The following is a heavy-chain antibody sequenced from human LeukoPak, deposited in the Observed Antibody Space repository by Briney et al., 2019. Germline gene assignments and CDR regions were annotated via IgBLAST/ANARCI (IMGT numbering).Heavy chain of an antibody. V-gene: IGHV1-8*03. J-gene: IGHJ4*02. CDR1: GYTFTSYD. D-gene: IGHD3-3*01. CDR3: ARGPVLRFLEWLLPYYFDY. CDR2: MNPNSGNT. Sequence: GASVKVSCKASGYTFTSYDINWVRQATGQGLEWMGWMNPNSGNTGYAQKFQGRVTITRNTSLSTAYMELSSLRSEDTAVYYCARGPVLRFLEWLLPYYFDYWGQGTLVTVSS.